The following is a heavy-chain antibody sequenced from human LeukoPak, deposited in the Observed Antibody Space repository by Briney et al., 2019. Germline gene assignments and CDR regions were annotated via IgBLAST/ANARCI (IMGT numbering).Heavy chain of an antibody. CDR3: ARRLWSSGWSQGVWWFDP. Sequence: SETLSLTCTVSGGSISSGGYYWSWIRQYPGKGLEWIGYIYYSGSTYYNPSLKSRVTISVDTSKNQFSLELSSVTAADTAVYYCARRLWSSGWSQGVWWFDPWGQGTLVTVSS. D-gene: IGHD6-19*01. J-gene: IGHJ5*02. V-gene: IGHV4-31*03. CDR1: GGSISSGGYY. CDR2: IYYSGST.